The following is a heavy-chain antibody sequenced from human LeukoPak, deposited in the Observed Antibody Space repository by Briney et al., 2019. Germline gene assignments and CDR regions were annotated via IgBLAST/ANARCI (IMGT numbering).Heavy chain of an antibody. CDR1: GFTFNSYA. J-gene: IGHJ4*02. CDR2: ISARGGTT. CDR3: ARDLGTMRFGEPHAY. D-gene: IGHD3-10*01. Sequence: GGSLRLSCAASGFTFNSYAMSWVRQAPGKGLEWVSAISARGGTTYYADSVKGRFTISRDNSKNTLYLQMSSLRAEDTAVYYCARDLGTMRFGEPHAYWGQGTLVTVSS. V-gene: IGHV3-23*01.